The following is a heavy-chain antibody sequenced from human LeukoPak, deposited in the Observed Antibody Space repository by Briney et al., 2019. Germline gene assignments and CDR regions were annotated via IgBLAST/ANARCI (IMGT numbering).Heavy chain of an antibody. CDR3: ARDRAWNYFDY. J-gene: IGHJ4*02. CDR2: ISNDGSRK. CDR1: GFPFSSYW. V-gene: IGHV3-30*03. Sequence: QSGGSLRLSCVASGFPFSSYWMTWVRQAPGKGLEWVAIISNDGSRKYYAHSVEGRFTISRDNSKNTLYLQMDSLRAEDTAVYYCARDRAWNYFDYWGQGTLVTVSS. D-gene: IGHD3-3*01.